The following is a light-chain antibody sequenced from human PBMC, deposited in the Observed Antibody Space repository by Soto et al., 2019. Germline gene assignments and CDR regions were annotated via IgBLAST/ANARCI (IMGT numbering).Light chain of an antibody. V-gene: IGKV3-15*01. Sequence: EIVMTQSPATLSVSPGERATLSCRASQSISSNLAWYQQKPGQAPRLLIYGASTRTTGTPARVSGSGSGIEFTLTISSLQSEDFAVYYCQQYNNWPPLTFGGGTKVEIK. J-gene: IGKJ4*01. CDR2: GAS. CDR1: QSISSN. CDR3: QQYNNWPPLT.